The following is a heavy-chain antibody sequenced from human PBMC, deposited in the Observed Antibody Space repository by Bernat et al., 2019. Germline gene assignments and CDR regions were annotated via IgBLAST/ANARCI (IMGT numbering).Heavy chain of an antibody. CDR1: DFSLSTTGVC. J-gene: IGHJ4*02. D-gene: IGHD3-10*01. CDR2: IDWEDDK. V-gene: IGHV2-70*15. CDR3: ARSDLGFIPPCGFDS. Sequence: QVTLRESGPALVKPTETLTLTCTISDFSLSTTGVCVSWVRQPPGKALEWLARIDWEDDKYYSTSLQNRLTISKDTSKKQVVLTMTDMDPVDTATYYWARSDLGFIPPCGFDSWGQGPLVTGS.